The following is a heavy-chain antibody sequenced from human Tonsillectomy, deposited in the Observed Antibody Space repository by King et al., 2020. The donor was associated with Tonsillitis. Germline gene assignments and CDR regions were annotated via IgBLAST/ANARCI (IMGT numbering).Heavy chain of an antibody. Sequence: VQLVESGGGVVPPGGSLRLSCAASGISFRTARMHWVRQAPGKGLEWVAFIRSDGKYKPYGDSVKGRFTISRDNSKNMMYLEMNTLRPEDTALYYCVTEGGKLERQGTDAFDVWGQGTMVTVSS. CDR1: GISFRTAR. J-gene: IGHJ3*01. V-gene: IGHV3-30*02. CDR3: VTEGGKLERQGTDAFDV. CDR2: IRSDGKYK. D-gene: IGHD1-1*01.